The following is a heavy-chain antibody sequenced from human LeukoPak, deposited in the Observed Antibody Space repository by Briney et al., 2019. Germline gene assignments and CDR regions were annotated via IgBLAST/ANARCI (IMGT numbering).Heavy chain of an antibody. Sequence: TGGSLRLSCAASGFTFDDYAMHWVRQAPGKGLEWVSGISWNSGSIGYADSVKGRFTISRDNSKNTLYLQMNSLRAEDTAVYYCARDSAIDYWGQGTLVTVSS. CDR1: GFTFDDYA. CDR2: ISWNSGSI. V-gene: IGHV3-9*01. J-gene: IGHJ4*02. CDR3: ARDSAIDY.